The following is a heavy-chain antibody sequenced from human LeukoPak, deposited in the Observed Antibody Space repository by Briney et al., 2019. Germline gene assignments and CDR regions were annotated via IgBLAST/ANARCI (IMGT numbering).Heavy chain of an antibody. CDR3: ARGYGDYDLTYWFDP. CDR1: GFTFSSYA. V-gene: IGHV3-23*01. Sequence: GSLRLSCAASGFTFSSYALSWVRQAPGKGLEWVSAISGSGGTTYYADSVKGRFTISRDNSKNTLYLQMNSLRAEDTAVYYCARGYGDYDLTYWFDPWGQGTLVTVSS. CDR2: ISGSGGTT. J-gene: IGHJ5*02. D-gene: IGHD4-17*01.